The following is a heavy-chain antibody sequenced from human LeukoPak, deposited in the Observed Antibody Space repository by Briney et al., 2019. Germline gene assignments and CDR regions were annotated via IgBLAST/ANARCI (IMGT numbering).Heavy chain of an antibody. CDR3: ATDQESDPSCYYVI. D-gene: IGHD3-10*02. V-gene: IGHV4-39*07. J-gene: IGHJ4*02. CDR1: GGSISSSSYY. CDR2: IYYSGTT. Sequence: PSETLSLTCTVSGGSISSSSYYWAWIRQPPGKGLEWVGSIYYSGTTYYNPSLKSRVTISVDTSKNQFSLKLTSVTAADTAVYYCATDQESDPSCYYVIGGQGTLVTVSS.